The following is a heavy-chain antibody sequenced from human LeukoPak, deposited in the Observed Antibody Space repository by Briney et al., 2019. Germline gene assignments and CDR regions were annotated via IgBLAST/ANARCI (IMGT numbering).Heavy chain of an antibody. V-gene: IGHV3-30-3*01. D-gene: IGHD4/OR15-4a*01. CDR2: ISYDGSNK. CDR1: GFTFSSYA. Sequence: GGSLRLSCAASGFTFSSYAMHWVRQAPGKGLEWVAVISYDGSNKYYADSVKGRFTISRDNSKNTLYLQMNSLRAEDTAVYYCAGSEGALALDYWGQGTLVTVSS. J-gene: IGHJ4*02. CDR3: AGSEGALALDY.